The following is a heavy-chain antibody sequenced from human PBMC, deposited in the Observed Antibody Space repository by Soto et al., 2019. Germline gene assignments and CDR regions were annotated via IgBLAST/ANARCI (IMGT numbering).Heavy chain of an antibody. CDR2: MNPNSGKT. CDR3: ARFASSGWFFDY. CDR1: GYTFTSYD. J-gene: IGHJ4*02. D-gene: IGHD6-19*01. Sequence: QVQLVQSGAEVKTPGASVRVSCKASGYTFTSYDVNWVRQATGQGLEWMGWMNPNSGKTGYTQKFQGRVTMTRNTSXSTAYMELSSLRSEDTAVYYCARFASSGWFFDYWGQGTLVTVSS. V-gene: IGHV1-8*02.